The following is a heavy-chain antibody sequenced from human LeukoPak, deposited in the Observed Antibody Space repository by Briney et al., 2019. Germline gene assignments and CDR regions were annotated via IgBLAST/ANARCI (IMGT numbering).Heavy chain of an antibody. CDR2: IKQDGSEK. CDR3: ASAQGYYYYYGMDV. J-gene: IGHJ6*02. V-gene: IGHV3-7*01. CDR1: GFTFSSYW. Sequence: GGSLRLSSAASGFTFSSYWMSWVRQAPGKGLEWVANIKQDGSEKYYVDSVKGRFTISRDNAKNSLYLQMNSLRAEDTAVYYCASAQGYYYYYGMDVWGQGTTVTVSS.